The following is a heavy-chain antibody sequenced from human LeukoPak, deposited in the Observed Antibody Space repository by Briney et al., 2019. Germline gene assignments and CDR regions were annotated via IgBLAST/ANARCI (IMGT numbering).Heavy chain of an antibody. J-gene: IGHJ5*02. Sequence: SETLSLTCAIYAGSFSGYYWSWIRQPPGKGLEWIGEINHSGSTNYSPSLKSRVTISLDTSKDQFSLKLSSVTAADTAVYYCAGQEISGSVINNWFDPWGQGTLVTVSS. CDR1: AGSFSGYY. V-gene: IGHV4-34*01. CDR3: AGQEISGSVINNWFDP. D-gene: IGHD3-10*01. CDR2: INHSGST.